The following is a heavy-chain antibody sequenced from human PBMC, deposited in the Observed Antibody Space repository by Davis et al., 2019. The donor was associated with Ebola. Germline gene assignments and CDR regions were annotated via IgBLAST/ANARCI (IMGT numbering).Heavy chain of an antibody. D-gene: IGHD3-10*01. J-gene: IGHJ4*02. CDR3: AKNWGYGWGHLAFDY. V-gene: IGHV3-23*01. Sequence: GESLKISCAASGFTFSSYAMSWVRQAPGKGLEWVSAISGGGGSTYYADSVKGRFTISRDNSKNTLYLQMNSLRAEDTAVYYWAKNWGYGWGHLAFDYWGQGTLVTVSS. CDR2: ISGGGGST. CDR1: GFTFSSYA.